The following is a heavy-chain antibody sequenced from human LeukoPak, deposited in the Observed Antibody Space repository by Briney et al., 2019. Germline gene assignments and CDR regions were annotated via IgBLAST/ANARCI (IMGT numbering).Heavy chain of an antibody. CDR3: AKDEGAFWSGYRFDY. CDR2: ISWNSGSI. CDR1: GFTFDDYA. V-gene: IGHV3-9*03. J-gene: IGHJ4*02. Sequence: GGSLRLSCAASGFTFDDYAMHWVRQAPGKGLEWVSGISWNSGSIGYADSVKGRFTISRDNAKNSLYLQMNSLRAEDMALYYCAKDEGAFWSGYRFDYWGQGTLVTVSS. D-gene: IGHD3-3*01.